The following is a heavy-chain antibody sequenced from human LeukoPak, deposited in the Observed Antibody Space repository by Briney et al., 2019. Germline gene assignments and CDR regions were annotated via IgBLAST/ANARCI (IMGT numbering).Heavy chain of an antibody. D-gene: IGHD3-16*02. Sequence: SVKVSCKASGGTFSSYAISWVRQAPGQGLEWMGGIIPIFGTANYAQKFQGRVTITADESTSTAYMELSSPRSEDTAVYYCASGRYDYVWGSYRLGYYYYYMDVWAKGPRSPSP. J-gene: IGHJ6*03. V-gene: IGHV1-69*13. CDR1: GGTFSSYA. CDR2: IIPIFGTA. CDR3: ASGRYDYVWGSYRLGYYYYYMDV.